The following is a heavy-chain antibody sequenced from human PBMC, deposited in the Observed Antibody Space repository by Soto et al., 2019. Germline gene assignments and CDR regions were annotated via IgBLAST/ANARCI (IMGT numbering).Heavy chain of an antibody. CDR2: ISSDGKNQ. CDR3: AKERGVLDAFDI. CDR1: GFTSSSFV. Sequence: QVQLVESGGGVVQPGRSLRLSCAASGFTSSSFVIHWVRQAPGKGLEWLAVISSDGKNQYYADSVKGRFTISRDNSKNTLYLQVNRLRAEDTAVYFCAKERGVLDAFDIWGQGTMVPVSS. V-gene: IGHV3-30*18. D-gene: IGHD3-10*01. J-gene: IGHJ3*02.